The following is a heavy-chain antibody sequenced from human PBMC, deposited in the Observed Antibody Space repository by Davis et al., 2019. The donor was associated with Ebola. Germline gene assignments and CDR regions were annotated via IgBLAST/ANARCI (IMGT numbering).Heavy chain of an antibody. J-gene: IGHJ3*01. CDR3: ARGPLRGDAYDL. D-gene: IGHD4-17*01. CDR1: GFPFRGYY. Sequence: SCVASGFPFRGYYMDWVRQAPGKGLEWVGRIRDKSKSYTTEYAASAEGRFTVSRDDSQNSLYLQMGSLRSEDTAVYYCARGPLRGDAYDLWGQGTMVTVSS. V-gene: IGHV3-72*01. CDR2: IRDKSKSYTT.